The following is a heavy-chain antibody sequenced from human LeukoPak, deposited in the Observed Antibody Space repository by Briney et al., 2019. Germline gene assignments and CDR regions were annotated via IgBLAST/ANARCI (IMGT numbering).Heavy chain of an antibody. CDR3: ARRWVYDKRAFDA. CDR1: GGSISGTYY. V-gene: IGHV4-59*08. J-gene: IGHJ3*01. D-gene: IGHD3-16*01. CDR2: IYYTGTT. Sequence: SETLSLTCTVSGGSISGTYYWSWIRQPPGKGLEWIGYIYYTGTTDSNPSLKSRDTISLDTSKNQFSLNLSSVTAADTAVYYCARRWVYDKRAFDAWGQGTMVTVSS.